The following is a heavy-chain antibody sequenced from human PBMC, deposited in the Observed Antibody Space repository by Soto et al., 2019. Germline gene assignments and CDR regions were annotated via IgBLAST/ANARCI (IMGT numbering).Heavy chain of an antibody. V-gene: IGHV4-39*01. CDR3: TRVTVRDIVVVPAWVPMDV. CDR1: GGSISSSSYY. J-gene: IGHJ6*04. D-gene: IGHD2-2*01. CDR2: IYYSGST. Sequence: SETLSLTCTVSGGSISSSSYYWGWIRKPPGKGLEWIGSIYYSGSTYYNPSPKSRVTISVDTSKNQFSLKLSSVTAADTAVYYCTRVTVRDIVVVPAWVPMDVWGKGTTVTVSS.